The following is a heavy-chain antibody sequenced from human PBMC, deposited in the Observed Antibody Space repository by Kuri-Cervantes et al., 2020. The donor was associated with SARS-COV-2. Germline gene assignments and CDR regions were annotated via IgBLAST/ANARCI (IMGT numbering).Heavy chain of an antibody. J-gene: IGHJ4*02. CDR3: VGTRWNFDFWSGYSFLDY. CDR1: GFTFSSYW. V-gene: IGHV3-11*04. Sequence: GESLKISCAASGFTFSSYWMSWIRQAPGKGLEWVSYISSTGSTIYYAGSVKGRFTISRDNAKNSLYLQMNSLRAEDTAVYYCVGTRWNFDFWSGYSFLDYWGQGTLVTVSS. D-gene: IGHD3-3*01. CDR2: ISSTGSTI.